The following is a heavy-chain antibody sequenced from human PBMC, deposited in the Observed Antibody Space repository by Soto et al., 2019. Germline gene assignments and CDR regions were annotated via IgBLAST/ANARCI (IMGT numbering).Heavy chain of an antibody. D-gene: IGHD3-22*01. V-gene: IGHV1-58*01. CDR1: GFTFISSA. J-gene: IGHJ4*02. CDR2: IVVVSGNT. Sequence: ASVKVSCKASGFTFISSAVQWVRQARGQRLEWIGWIVVVSGNTNYAQKFQERVTITRDMSTSTAYMELSSLRSEDTAVYYCAADYYDTNGYYYDYWGQGTLVTVSS. CDR3: AADYYDTNGYYYDY.